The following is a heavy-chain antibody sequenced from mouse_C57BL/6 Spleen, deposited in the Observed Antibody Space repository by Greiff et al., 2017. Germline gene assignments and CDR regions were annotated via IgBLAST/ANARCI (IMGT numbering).Heavy chain of an antibody. CDR1: GYTFTSYW. Sequence: QQSCKASGYTFTSYWMDWVKQRPGQGLEWIGNIYPSDSETHYNQKFKDKATLTVDKSSSTAYMQLSSLTSEDSAVYYCARSLYDYTWFAYWGQGTLVTVSA. J-gene: IGHJ3*01. D-gene: IGHD2-4*01. CDR3: ARSLYDYTWFAY. V-gene: IGHV1-61*01. CDR2: IYPSDSET.